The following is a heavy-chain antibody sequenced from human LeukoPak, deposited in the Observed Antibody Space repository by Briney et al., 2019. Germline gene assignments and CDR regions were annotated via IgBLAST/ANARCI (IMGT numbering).Heavy chain of an antibody. Sequence: SVTLSLTCTVSGGSISSSGYYWGWIRQPPGKGLEWIASIYYSGSTYYNPSLKSRVTISVDTSKNQLSLKLSSLTAADTAVYYCARHEYSGSYYGLSWFDPWGQGTLVTVSS. D-gene: IGHD1-26*01. CDR3: ARHEYSGSYYGLSWFDP. J-gene: IGHJ5*02. CDR1: GGSISSSGYY. CDR2: IYYSGST. V-gene: IGHV4-39*01.